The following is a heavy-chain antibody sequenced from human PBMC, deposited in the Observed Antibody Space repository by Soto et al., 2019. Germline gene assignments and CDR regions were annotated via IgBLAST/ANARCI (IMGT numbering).Heavy chain of an antibody. Sequence: QVQLVESGGGVVQPGRSLRLSCAASGFTFSSYGMHWVRQAPGKGLEWVAVIWYDGSNKNYADSVKGRFTISRDNSKNTLYLQMNSLRAEDTAVYYCARDNYYGSGLTGWFDPWGQGTLVTVSS. D-gene: IGHD3-10*01. CDR1: GFTFSSYG. CDR2: IWYDGSNK. J-gene: IGHJ5*02. CDR3: ARDNYYGSGLTGWFDP. V-gene: IGHV3-33*01.